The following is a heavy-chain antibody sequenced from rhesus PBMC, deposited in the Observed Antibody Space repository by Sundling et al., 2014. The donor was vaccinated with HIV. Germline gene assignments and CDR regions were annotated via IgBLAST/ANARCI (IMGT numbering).Heavy chain of an antibody. V-gene: IGHV3-110*02. Sequence: EVQLVESGGGLVQPGGSLRLSCVASGFTFSDHYMDWVRQAPGKGLEWVSSISTGSGSTTLFPDSVKGRFTISRDNAKNTVYLQMNSLRAEDTAVYYCARRELQYLDWLLYGGYGLDSWGQGVVVTVSS. D-gene: IGHD3-3*01. CDR3: ARRELQYLDWLLYGGYGLDS. J-gene: IGHJ6*01. CDR1: GFTFSDHY. CDR2: ISTGSGSTT.